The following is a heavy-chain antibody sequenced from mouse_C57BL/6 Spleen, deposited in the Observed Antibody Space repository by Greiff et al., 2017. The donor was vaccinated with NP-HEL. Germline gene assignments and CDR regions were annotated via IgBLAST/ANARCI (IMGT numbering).Heavy chain of an antibody. CDR1: GFNIKDDY. V-gene: IGHV14-4*01. CDR3: TTPHYYGSSFFWYFDV. CDR2: IDPANGDT. Sequence: VQLQQSGAELVRPGASVKLSCTASGFNIKDDYMHWVKQRPEQGLEWIGWIDPANGDTEYASKFQGKATITADTSSNTAYLQLSSLTSEDTAVYYCTTPHYYGSSFFWYFDVWGTGTTVTVSS. J-gene: IGHJ1*03. D-gene: IGHD1-1*01.